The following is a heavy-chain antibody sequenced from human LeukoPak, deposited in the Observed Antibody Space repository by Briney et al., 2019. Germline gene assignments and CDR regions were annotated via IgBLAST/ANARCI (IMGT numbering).Heavy chain of an antibody. Sequence: GESLKISCKGSGYSFTTYWIGWVRQMPGKGLEWMGIIYPGDSDTRYSPSFQGQVTISADKSISTAYLQWSSLKASDTAMYYCARWGSYYDSSGQTNWFDPWGQGTLVTVSS. CDR2: IYPGDSDT. CDR3: ARWGSYYDSSGQTNWFDP. J-gene: IGHJ5*02. CDR1: GYSFTTYW. V-gene: IGHV5-51*01. D-gene: IGHD3-22*01.